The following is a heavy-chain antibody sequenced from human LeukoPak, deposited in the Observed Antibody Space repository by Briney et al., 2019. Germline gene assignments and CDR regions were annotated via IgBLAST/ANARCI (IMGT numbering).Heavy chain of an antibody. CDR1: GFTFSSYA. J-gene: IGHJ3*02. Sequence: GGSLRLSCAASGFTFSSYAMHWVRQAPGKGLEWVAVISYDGSNKYYADSVKGRFTISRDNSKNTLYLQMNSLRAEDTAVYYCATSRGYCSGGSRYAFDIWRQGTMVTVSS. CDR2: ISYDGSNK. CDR3: ATSRGYCSGGSRYAFDI. V-gene: IGHV3-30*04. D-gene: IGHD2-15*01.